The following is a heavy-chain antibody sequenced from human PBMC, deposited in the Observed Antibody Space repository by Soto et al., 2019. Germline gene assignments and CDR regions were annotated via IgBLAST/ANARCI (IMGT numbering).Heavy chain of an antibody. D-gene: IGHD3-22*01. CDR1: GFTFSGFS. CDR2: VTSSPSSM. CDR3: AREADFASSGYVLDY. J-gene: IGHJ4*02. Sequence: PGGSLRLSCAACGFTFSGFSMNWVRQAPGKGLEWVSSVTSSPSSMFYADSVKGRFTISRDDAKDSLFLQMSSLRADDTAVYYCAREADFASSGYVLDYWGLGTLVTVSS. V-gene: IGHV3-21*01.